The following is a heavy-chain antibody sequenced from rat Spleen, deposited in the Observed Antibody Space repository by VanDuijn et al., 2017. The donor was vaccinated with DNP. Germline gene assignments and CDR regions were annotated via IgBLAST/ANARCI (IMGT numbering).Heavy chain of an antibody. Sequence: EVQLVESGGGLVQPGRSLKLPCAASGFTFSDYAMAWVRQAPQKGLEWVATISYDGHITYYRDSVKGRFTISRDNAKSSLFLQMDSLRSEDTATYYCATHSFTSGITTAFGSWGQGTLVTVSS. D-gene: IGHD1-11*01. V-gene: IGHV5-7*01. CDR1: GFTFSDYA. CDR2: ISYDGHIT. J-gene: IGHJ3*01. CDR3: ATHSFTSGITTAFGS.